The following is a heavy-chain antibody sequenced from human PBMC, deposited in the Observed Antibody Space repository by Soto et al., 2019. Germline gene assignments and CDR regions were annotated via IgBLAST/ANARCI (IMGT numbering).Heavy chain of an antibody. Sequence: SETLSLTCSVSGASISSGDYYWSWIRQHPGKGLEWIGYIYDSGSTYYNPSLKSRVTTSVDTSKNQFSLKLSSVTAADTAVYYCASIYDSSGYYYGNNWFDPWGQGTLVTVSS. V-gene: IGHV4-31*03. D-gene: IGHD3-22*01. J-gene: IGHJ5*02. CDR2: IYDSGST. CDR3: ASIYDSSGYYYGNNWFDP. CDR1: GASISSGDYY.